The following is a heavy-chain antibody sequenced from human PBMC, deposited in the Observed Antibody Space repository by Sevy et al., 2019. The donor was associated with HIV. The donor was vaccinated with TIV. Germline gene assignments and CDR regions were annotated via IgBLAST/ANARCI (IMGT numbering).Heavy chain of an antibody. D-gene: IGHD5-18*01. CDR1: GFTFSSYS. CDR2: ISSSSSTI. J-gene: IGHJ4*02. Sequence: GGSLRLSCAASGFTFSSYSMNWVRQAPGKGLEWVSYISSSSSTIYYAHSVKGRFTISRDNAKNSLYLQMNSLRDEDTAVYYCARDFVDTAMVTCFDYWGQGTLVTVSS. V-gene: IGHV3-48*02. CDR3: ARDFVDTAMVTCFDY.